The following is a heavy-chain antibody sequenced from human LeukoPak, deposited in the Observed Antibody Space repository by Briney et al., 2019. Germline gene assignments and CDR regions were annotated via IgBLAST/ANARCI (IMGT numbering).Heavy chain of an antibody. Sequence: SVKVSCKASGYTFTGYYMHWVRQAPGQGLEWMGWIIPIFGTANYAQKFQGRVTITADESTSTAYMELSSLRSEDTAVYYCARDPSGSYSGHWFDPWGQGTLVTVSS. CDR3: ARDPSGSYSGHWFDP. V-gene: IGHV1-69*13. CDR2: IIPIFGTA. J-gene: IGHJ5*02. D-gene: IGHD1-26*01. CDR1: GYTFTGYY.